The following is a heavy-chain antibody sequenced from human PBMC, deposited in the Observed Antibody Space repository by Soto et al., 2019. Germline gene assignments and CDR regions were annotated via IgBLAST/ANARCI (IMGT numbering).Heavy chain of an antibody. Sequence: PSETLSLTCPVSGGSLSSYYLSWIRQPPGKGLEWIGYIYYSGSTNYNPSLKSRVTISVDTSKNQFSLKLSSVTAADTAVYYCARRYGGNFDYWGQGTLVTVSS. CDR1: GGSLSSYY. V-gene: IGHV4-59*01. CDR3: ARRYGGNFDY. J-gene: IGHJ4*02. CDR2: IYYSGST. D-gene: IGHD1-26*01.